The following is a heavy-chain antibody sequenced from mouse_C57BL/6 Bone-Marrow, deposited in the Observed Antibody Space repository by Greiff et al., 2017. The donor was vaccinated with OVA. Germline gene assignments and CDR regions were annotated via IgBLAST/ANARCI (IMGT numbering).Heavy chain of an antibody. Sequence: VQLQQSGAELVRPGASVKLSCTASGFNIKDDYMHWVKQRPEQGLEWIGWIDPENGDTEYASKFQGKATITADTSYNTAYLQLSSLTSEDTAVYYCTTPDGYYVGYWGQGTTLTVSS. J-gene: IGHJ2*01. D-gene: IGHD2-3*01. CDR2: IDPENGDT. CDR1: GFNIKDDY. CDR3: TTPDGYYVGY. V-gene: IGHV14-4*01.